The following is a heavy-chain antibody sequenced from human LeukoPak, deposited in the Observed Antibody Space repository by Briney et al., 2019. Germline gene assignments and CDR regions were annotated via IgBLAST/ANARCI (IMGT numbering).Heavy chain of an antibody. CDR1: GFTFISYW. D-gene: IGHD6-19*01. J-gene: IGHJ4*02. Sequence: GGSLRLSCAASGFTFISYWMHWVRQAPGKGLVWVSRINSDGSSTSYADSVKGRFTISRDNAKNTLYLRMNSLRAEDTAVYYCAKVPGYSSGWYYFDYWGQGTLVTVSS. CDR3: AKVPGYSSGWYYFDY. CDR2: INSDGSST. V-gene: IGHV3-74*01.